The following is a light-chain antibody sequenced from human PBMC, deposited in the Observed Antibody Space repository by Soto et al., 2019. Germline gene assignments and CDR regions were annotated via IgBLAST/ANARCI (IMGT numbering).Light chain of an antibody. CDR3: QQSYTTPPT. CDR1: QSVLYSSNNKNY. CDR2: WAS. V-gene: IGKV4-1*01. J-gene: IGKJ4*01. Sequence: DIVMTQSPDSLAVSLGERATINCKSSQSVLYSSNNKNYLAWYQQKPGQPPMLLIYWASTRESGVPDRFSGSQSGTEFALTISSLQAEDVAVYYCQQSYTTPPTFGGGTKVEIK.